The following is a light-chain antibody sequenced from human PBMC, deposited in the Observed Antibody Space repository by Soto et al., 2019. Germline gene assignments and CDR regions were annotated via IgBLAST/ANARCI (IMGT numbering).Light chain of an antibody. Sequence: DIQMTQSPSSLSASVGDRVTITCRASHNIERWMAWYQQKPGKAPSLLIFDASTLHSGVPSRFSGSGSGTDFTLTISSLQPDDFATYYCQQFAISTTFGQGTKVEVK. CDR1: HNIERW. J-gene: IGKJ1*01. V-gene: IGKV1-5*01. CDR2: DAS. CDR3: QQFAISTT.